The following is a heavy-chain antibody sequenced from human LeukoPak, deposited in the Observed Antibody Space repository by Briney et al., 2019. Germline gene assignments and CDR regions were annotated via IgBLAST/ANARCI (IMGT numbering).Heavy chain of an antibody. V-gene: IGHV4-4*08. D-gene: IGHD3-9*01. J-gene: IGHJ4*02. CDR1: GGSMSSDY. CDR2: MFGNGGT. CDR3: ASSPPHRVLRYFDWLLDY. Sequence: SETLSLTCSVSGGSMSSDYWSWIRQSPGKGLEWIGRMFGNGGTNYSPSFQRRATMSVDTSTRRLSLKLSSVTAADTAVYYCASSPPHRVLRYFDWLLDYWGQGTLVTVSS.